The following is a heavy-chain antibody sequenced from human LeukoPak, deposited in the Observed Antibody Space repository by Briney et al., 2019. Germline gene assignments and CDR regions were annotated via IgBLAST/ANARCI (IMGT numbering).Heavy chain of an antibody. V-gene: IGHV3-23*01. CDR1: GFTFSNYA. CDR3: AKEIAAGGTPTFDF. Sequence: GGSLRLSCAASGFTFSNYAMRWVRQAAGKGLEWVSGISYSVGIYYVVSVKGLFTISRDNSKNMLHLEMNSLKVEDTAIYYCAKEIAAGGTPTFDFWGQGILVSVSS. D-gene: IGHD6-13*01. CDR2: ISYSVGI. J-gene: IGHJ4*02.